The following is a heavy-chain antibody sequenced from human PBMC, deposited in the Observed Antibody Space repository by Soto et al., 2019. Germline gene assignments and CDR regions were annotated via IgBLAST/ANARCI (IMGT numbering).Heavy chain of an antibody. V-gene: IGHV3-53*04. Sequence: PGGSLRLSCAASGFTVSSNHISWVRQAPGKGLEWVSVIYTGGNTYYADSVKGRFTISRHNSKNTVFLQMNSLRAEDTAVYYCARDSGKSNYFDYWGQGTLVTVPQ. J-gene: IGHJ4*02. CDR3: ARDSGKSNYFDY. CDR2: IYTGGNT. CDR1: GFTVSSNH. D-gene: IGHD1-26*01.